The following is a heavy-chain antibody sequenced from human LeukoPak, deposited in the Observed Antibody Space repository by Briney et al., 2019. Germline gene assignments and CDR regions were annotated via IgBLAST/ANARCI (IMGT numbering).Heavy chain of an antibody. Sequence: GGSLRLSCAASGFTFSSYAMHWVRQAPGKGLEWVAVISYDGSNKYYADSVKGRFTISRDNSKNTLYLQMNSLRAEDTAVYNCVAGADYYGSGGLNGYWGQGTLVTVSS. CDR3: VAGADYYGSGGLNGY. CDR1: GFTFSSYA. V-gene: IGHV3-30*04. D-gene: IGHD3-10*01. CDR2: ISYDGSNK. J-gene: IGHJ4*02.